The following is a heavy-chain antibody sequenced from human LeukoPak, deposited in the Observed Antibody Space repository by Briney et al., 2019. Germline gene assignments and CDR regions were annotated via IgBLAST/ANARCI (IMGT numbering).Heavy chain of an antibody. Sequence: PSETLSLTCTVSGGSISSYYWSWIRQPPGKGLEWIGYIYYSGSTNYNPSLKSRVTISVDTSKNQFSLKLSSVTAADTAVYYCARVGSGYPRSSAFDIWGQGTMVTVSS. J-gene: IGHJ3*02. V-gene: IGHV4-59*01. CDR1: GGSISSYY. CDR2: IYYSGST. D-gene: IGHD3-22*01. CDR3: ARVGSGYPRSSAFDI.